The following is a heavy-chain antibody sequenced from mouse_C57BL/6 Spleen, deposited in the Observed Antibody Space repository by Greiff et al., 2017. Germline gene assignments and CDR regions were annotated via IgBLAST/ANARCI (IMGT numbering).Heavy chain of an antibody. CDR2: IDPSDSDT. V-gene: IGHV1-52*01. CDR1: GYTFTSYW. Sequence: QVQLQQPGAELVRPGSSVKLSCKASGYTFTSYWMHWVKQRPIQGLEWIGNIDPSDSDTHYNQKFKDKATLTVDKSSSTAYMQLSSLTSEDSAVYYCARSGLYGSSYGWGGWGQSPTLSV. CDR3: ARSGLYGSSYGWGG. J-gene: IGHJ2*01. D-gene: IGHD1-1*01.